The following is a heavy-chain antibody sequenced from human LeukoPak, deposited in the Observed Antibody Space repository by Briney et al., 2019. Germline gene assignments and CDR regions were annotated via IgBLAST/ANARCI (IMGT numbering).Heavy chain of an antibody. CDR3: AKDTGYSGYDYYFDY. J-gene: IGHJ4*02. Sequence: TLDDQALHWTLQAKGKGLERGVGISWNSGSIGYADSVKGRFTISRDNAKNSLYLQMNSLRAEDTALYYCAKDTGYSGYDYYFDYWGQGTLVTVSS. D-gene: IGHD5-12*01. CDR1: TLDDQA. CDR2: ISWNSGSI. V-gene: IGHV3-9*01.